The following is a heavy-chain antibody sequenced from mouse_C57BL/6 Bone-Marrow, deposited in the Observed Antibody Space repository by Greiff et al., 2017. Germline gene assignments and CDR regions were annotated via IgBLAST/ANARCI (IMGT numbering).Heavy chain of an antibody. CDR1: GYTFTSYG. J-gene: IGHJ3*01. CDR3: ARSPRLRLFAY. V-gene: IGHV1-58*01. D-gene: IGHD3-2*02. CDR2: IYIGNGYT. Sequence: EVQLQQSGAELVRPGSSVKMSCKTSGYTFTSYGINWVKQRPGQGLEWIGYIYIGNGYTAYNEKFKGKATLTSDTSSSTAYMQLSSLTSEDSAIYFCARSPRLRLFAYWGQGTLVAVSA.